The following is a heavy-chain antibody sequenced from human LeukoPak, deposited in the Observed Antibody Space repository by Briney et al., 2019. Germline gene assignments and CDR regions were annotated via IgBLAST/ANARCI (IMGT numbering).Heavy chain of an antibody. J-gene: IGHJ4*02. V-gene: IGHV3-30-3*01. CDR3: AKGGVATIPLYFDY. Sequence: PGGSLRLSCAASGFTFSSYAMHWVRQAPGKGLEWVAVISYDGSNKYYADSVKGRFTISRDNSKNTLYLQMNSLRAEDTAVYYCAKGGVATIPLYFDYWGQGTLVTVSS. CDR2: ISYDGSNK. D-gene: IGHD5-12*01. CDR1: GFTFSSYA.